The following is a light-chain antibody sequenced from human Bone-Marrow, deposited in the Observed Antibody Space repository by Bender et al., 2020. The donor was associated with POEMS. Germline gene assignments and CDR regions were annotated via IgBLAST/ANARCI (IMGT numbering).Light chain of an antibody. Sequence: QSALTQPRSVSGSPGQSVTISCTGSSGDIGDNDYVSWYQRHPGKAPKLMIHDVTNRPSGVADRFSGSKSGNTASLTISGLQAEDEADYYCSSYTSSSTLFGGGTKLTVL. CDR2: DVT. V-gene: IGLV2-14*03. CDR3: SSYTSSSTL. J-gene: IGLJ2*01. CDR1: SGDIGDNDY.